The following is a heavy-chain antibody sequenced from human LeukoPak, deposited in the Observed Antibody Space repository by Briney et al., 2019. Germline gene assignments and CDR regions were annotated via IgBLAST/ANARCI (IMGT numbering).Heavy chain of an antibody. J-gene: IGHJ4*02. CDR3: AKDRGRRDGYNLNYFDY. CDR2: ISGSGGST. D-gene: IGHD5-12*01. CDR1: GFTFSSCA. V-gene: IGHV3-23*01. Sequence: GGSLRLSCAASGFTFSSCAMSWVRQAPGKGLEWVSDISGSGGSTYYADSVKGRFTISRDNSKNTLYLQMNSLRAEDTAVYYRAKDRGRRDGYNLNYFDYWGQGTLVTVSS.